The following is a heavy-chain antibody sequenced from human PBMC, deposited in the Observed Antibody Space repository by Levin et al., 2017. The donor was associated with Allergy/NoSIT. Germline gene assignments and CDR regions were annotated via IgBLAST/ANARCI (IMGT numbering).Heavy chain of an antibody. CDR2: IYYSGST. Sequence: PSETLSLTCTVSGGSISSYYWSWIRQPPGKGLEWSGYIYYSGSTNYNPSLKSRVTISVDTSKNQFSLKLSSVTAADTAVYYCAREAGEGDAFDIWGQGTMVTVSS. J-gene: IGHJ3*02. V-gene: IGHV4-59*12. CDR1: GGSISSYY. CDR3: AREAGEGDAFDI. D-gene: IGHD3-16*01.